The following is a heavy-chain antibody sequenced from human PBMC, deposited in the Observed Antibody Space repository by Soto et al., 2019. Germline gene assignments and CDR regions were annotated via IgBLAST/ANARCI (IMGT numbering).Heavy chain of an antibody. D-gene: IGHD4-17*01. Sequence: SVKVSCKASGGTFSSYAISWVRQAPGQGLEWMGGIIPIFGTANYAQKFQGRVTITADESTSTAYMELSSLRSEDTAVYYCARDRNYGGNPTSDYYYYYGMDVWGQGTTVTVSS. CDR1: GGTFSSYA. V-gene: IGHV1-69*13. J-gene: IGHJ6*02. CDR2: IIPIFGTA. CDR3: ARDRNYGGNPTSDYYYYYGMDV.